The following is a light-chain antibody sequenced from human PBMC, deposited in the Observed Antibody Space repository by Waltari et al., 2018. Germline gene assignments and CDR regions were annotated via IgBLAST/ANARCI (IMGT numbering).Light chain of an antibody. Sequence: QSVLTQPPSASGTPGQRVTISCSGSYSNIGSNVVNWYQQRPGKAPKLLIYRSDRRPSGVPVRFSGSKSGSSASLAIDGLHSEDEADYYCASWDDSLNGHWVFGGGTKVTVL. J-gene: IGLJ3*02. CDR3: ASWDDSLNGHWV. CDR1: YSNIGSNV. V-gene: IGLV1-44*01. CDR2: RSD.